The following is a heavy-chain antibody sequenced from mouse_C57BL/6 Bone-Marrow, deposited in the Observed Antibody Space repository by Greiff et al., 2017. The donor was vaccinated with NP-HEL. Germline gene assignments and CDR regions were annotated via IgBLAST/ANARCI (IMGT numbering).Heavy chain of an antibody. Sequence: QVQLQQSGAELVRPGASVKLSCTASGYTFTDYYINWVKQRPGQGLAWIARIYPGSGNTYYNEKFKGKATLTAEKSSSTAYMQLSSLTSEDSAVYFCARERWLLRPYFDYWGQGTTLTVSS. CDR2: IYPGSGNT. CDR3: ARERWLLRPYFDY. CDR1: GYTFTDYY. D-gene: IGHD2-3*01. V-gene: IGHV1-76*01. J-gene: IGHJ2*01.